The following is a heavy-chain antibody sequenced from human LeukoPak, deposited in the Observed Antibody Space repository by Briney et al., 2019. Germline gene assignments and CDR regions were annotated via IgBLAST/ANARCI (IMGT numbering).Heavy chain of an antibody. CDR1: GFTFSRYG. D-gene: IGHD1-1*01. V-gene: IGHV3-74*01. Sequence: GGSLRLSCAASGFTFSRYGMHWVRQAPGKGLVWVSRINSDGSSTSYADSVKGRFTISRDNAKNTLYLQMNSLRAEDTAVYYCARMEVGLYYFDYWGQGTLVTVSS. CDR3: ARMEVGLYYFDY. J-gene: IGHJ4*02. CDR2: INSDGSST.